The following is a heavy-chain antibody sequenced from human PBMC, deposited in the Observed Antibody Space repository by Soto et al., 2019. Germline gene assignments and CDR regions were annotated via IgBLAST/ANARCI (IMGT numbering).Heavy chain of an antibody. CDR3: TTGGIVPGLLEVGRYYYSGMAV. V-gene: IGHV3-15*07. CDR2: IKSKTDGGTT. J-gene: IGHJ6*01. Sequence: NAGVNWISKTQGRGLEWVGRIKSKTDGGTTDYAAPVKGRFTISRDDSKNTLYLQMNSLKTEDTAVYYCTTGGIVPGLLEVGRYYYSGMAVLGQGTSVPVSP. D-gene: IGHD3-22*01. CDR1: NAG.